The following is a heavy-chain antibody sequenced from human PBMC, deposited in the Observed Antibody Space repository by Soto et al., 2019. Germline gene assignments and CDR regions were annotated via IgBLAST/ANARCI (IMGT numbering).Heavy chain of an antibody. Sequence: LSLTCTVSGGSISSSSYYWGWIRQPPGKGLEWIGSIYYSGSTYYNPSLKSRVTISVDTSKNQFSLKLSSVTAADTAVYYCARHVRGMSGRGAYFDYWGQGTLVTVSS. CDR2: IYYSGST. J-gene: IGHJ4*02. V-gene: IGHV4-39*01. CDR3: ARHVRGMSGRGAYFDY. D-gene: IGHD3-3*01. CDR1: GGSISSSSYY.